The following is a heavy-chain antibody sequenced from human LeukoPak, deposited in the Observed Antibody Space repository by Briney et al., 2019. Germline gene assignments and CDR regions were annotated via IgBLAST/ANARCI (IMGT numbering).Heavy chain of an antibody. D-gene: IGHD3-10*01. V-gene: IGHV3-21*06. CDR1: GFTFSSYS. J-gene: IGHJ3*02. CDR3: ARDWVAGVPFDAFDI. CDR2: ISSSSSYI. Sequence: GGSLRLSCAASGFTFSSYSMNWVRQAPGKGLEWVSSISSSSSYIYYADSVKGRFTISRDNAKNSLYLHMDSLTAEDTAIYYCARDWVAGVPFDAFDIWGQGTMVSVSS.